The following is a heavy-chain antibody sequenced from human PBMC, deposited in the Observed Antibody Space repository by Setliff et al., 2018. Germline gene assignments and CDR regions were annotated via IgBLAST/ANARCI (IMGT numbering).Heavy chain of an antibody. J-gene: IGHJ6*03. CDR3: ARHKSNGSGSYPSLYMDV. Sequence: SETLSLTCRVSGGSTPSGNYYWGLIRQPPGKGLEWVATIYYSGSTYSNPSLKSRLIISVDAPDNQFSVKLSSVTAADTAVYYCARHKSNGSGSYPSLYMDVWGKGIMVTVS. CDR1: GGSTPSGNYY. V-gene: IGHV4-39*01. D-gene: IGHD3-10*01. CDR2: IYYSGST.